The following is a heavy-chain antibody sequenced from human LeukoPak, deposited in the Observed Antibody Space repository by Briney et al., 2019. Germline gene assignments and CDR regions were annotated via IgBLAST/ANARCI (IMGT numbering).Heavy chain of an antibody. D-gene: IGHD6-13*01. V-gene: IGHV1-2*02. Sequence: GASVKVSCKASGYTFTGYYMHWVRQAPGQGLEWMGWINPNSGGTNYAQKLQGRVTMTTDTSTSTAYMELRSLRSDDTAVYYCARYIAAAGRTITYYFDYWGQGTLVTVSS. CDR1: GYTFTGYY. CDR2: INPNSGGT. J-gene: IGHJ4*02. CDR3: ARYIAAAGRTITYYFDY.